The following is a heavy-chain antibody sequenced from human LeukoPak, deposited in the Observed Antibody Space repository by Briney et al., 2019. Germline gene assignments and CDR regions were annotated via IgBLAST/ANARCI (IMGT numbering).Heavy chain of an antibody. J-gene: IGHJ4*02. V-gene: IGHV4-38-2*01. CDR1: GYSISSGYY. Sequence: SETLSLTCAVSGYSISSGYYWGWIRQPPGKGLEWIGSIYHSGSTYYNPSLKSRVTISVDTSKSQFSLKLSPVTAADTAVYYCATQTIFGVVIRDYWGQGTLVTVSS. CDR3: ATQTIFGVVIRDY. CDR2: IYHSGST. D-gene: IGHD3-3*01.